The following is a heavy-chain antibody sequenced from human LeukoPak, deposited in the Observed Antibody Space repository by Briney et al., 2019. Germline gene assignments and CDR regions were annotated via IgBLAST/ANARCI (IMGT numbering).Heavy chain of an antibody. D-gene: IGHD2-15*01. CDR3: ASQYCSGGSCYSEDRGNWLDP. CDR1: GGSISSYY. Sequence: SETLSLTCTVSGGSISSYYWSWIRQPPGKGLEWIGYIYYSGSTNYNPSLKSRVTISVDTSKNQFSLKLSSVTAADTAVYYCASQYCSGGSCYSEDRGNWLDPWGQGTLVTVSS. CDR2: IYYSGST. V-gene: IGHV4-59*01. J-gene: IGHJ5*02.